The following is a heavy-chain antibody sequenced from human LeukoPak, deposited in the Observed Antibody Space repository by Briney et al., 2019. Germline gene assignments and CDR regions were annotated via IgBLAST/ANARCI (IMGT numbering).Heavy chain of an antibody. J-gene: IGHJ6*02. CDR1: GYTFTGYY. CDR3: AREGVVDISKYGMDV. D-gene: IGHD3-9*01. Sequence: ASVRVSCKASGYTFTGYYMHWVRQAPGQGLEWMGIINPSGGSTSYAQKFQGRVTMTRDTSTSTAYMELSSLRSEDTAVYYCAREGVVDISKYGMDVWGQGTTVTVSS. CDR2: INPSGGST. V-gene: IGHV1-46*01.